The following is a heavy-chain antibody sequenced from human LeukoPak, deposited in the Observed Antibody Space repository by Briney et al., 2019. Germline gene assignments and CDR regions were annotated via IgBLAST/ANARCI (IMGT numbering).Heavy chain of an antibody. CDR2: IGYDENNK. V-gene: IGHV3-30*02. CDR1: GFTFTSYG. Sequence: GGSLRLSCAASGFTFTSYGIHWVRQAPGKGLECVAFIGYDENNKYYADSAKGRFTISRENSKNTVYLQMNSLRPEDTGVYYCAKDQGYSQDYWGQGTLVTVSS. D-gene: IGHD5-18*01. J-gene: IGHJ4*02. CDR3: AKDQGYSQDY.